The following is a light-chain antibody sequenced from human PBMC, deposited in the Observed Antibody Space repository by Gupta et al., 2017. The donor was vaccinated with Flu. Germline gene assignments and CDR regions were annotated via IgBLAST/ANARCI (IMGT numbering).Light chain of an antibody. Sequence: DVVMTQSPLSLPVTLGQAASISCRSSHSLVYSDGNTHLNWFQQRAGQSPRLLFYKVSNRDSGVPDRFSGSGSGTDFTLKISRVEAEDVGIYDGMKGTHWPLTFGRGTKVEIK. CDR3: MKGTHWPLT. V-gene: IGKV2-30*01. CDR1: HSLVYSDGNTH. CDR2: KVS. J-gene: IGKJ4*01.